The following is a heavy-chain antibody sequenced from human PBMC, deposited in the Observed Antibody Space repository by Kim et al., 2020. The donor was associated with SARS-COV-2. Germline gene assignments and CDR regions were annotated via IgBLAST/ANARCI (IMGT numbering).Heavy chain of an antibody. J-gene: IGHJ4*02. CDR3: AKAHDTSGYHFEKGSDC. V-gene: IGHV3-23*01. CDR1: GFTFSTYA. CDR2: ISGSTGAT. D-gene: IGHD3-22*01. Sequence: GGTLRLSCESSGFTFSTYAMTWIRQAPEKGLEWVSSISGSTGATYYADSVKGRFTISRDNSRNTLYLQMNSLRAEDSALYYCAKAHDTSGYHFEKGSDCWGQGTLVTVSS.